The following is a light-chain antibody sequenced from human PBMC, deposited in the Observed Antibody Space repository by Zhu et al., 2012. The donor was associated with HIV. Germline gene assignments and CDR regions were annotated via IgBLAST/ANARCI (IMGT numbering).Light chain of an antibody. J-gene: IGKJ1*01. V-gene: IGKV3-20*01. Sequence: EVVLTQSPDTLSLSPGDRATPACRASQSVSSNYLIWYQQKPGQAPRPLIYGASDRASGVPDRFSGSGSGTDFTLSISRLEPEDFAVYYCHQYDNSWTFGQGTKVEIK. CDR1: QSVSSNY. CDR3: HQYDNSWT. CDR2: GAS.